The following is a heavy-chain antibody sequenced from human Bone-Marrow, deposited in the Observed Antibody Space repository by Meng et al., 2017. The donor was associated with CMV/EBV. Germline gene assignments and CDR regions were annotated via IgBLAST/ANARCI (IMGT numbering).Heavy chain of an antibody. J-gene: IGHJ6*02. Sequence: ASVKVSCKASGYTFTGYYMHWVRQAPGQGLEWMGWINPNSGGTNYAQKFQGRVTMTRDTSISTAYMELSRLRSDDTAVYYCARDCQVGASFHYYYGMDVWGQGTTVTVSS. V-gene: IGHV1-2*02. D-gene: IGHD1-26*01. CDR2: INPNSGGT. CDR3: ARDCQVGASFHYYYGMDV. CDR1: GYTFTGYY.